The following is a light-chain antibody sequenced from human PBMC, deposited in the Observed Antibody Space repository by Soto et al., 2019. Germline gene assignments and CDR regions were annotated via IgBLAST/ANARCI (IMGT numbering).Light chain of an antibody. J-gene: IGKJ1*01. Sequence: DFVRSHLPASLLVTLGQPASFSSGSGQVLVYSNGNTYLKWLQQRPGQHPRRLIYKVSNRDSGVTARRSGSGGCTDDTLKIIRVEEEEVGVDYCMQGTHWSPAFGQGTKVDIK. CDR3: MQGTHWSPA. CDR1: QVLVYSNGNTY. V-gene: IGKV2-30*01. CDR2: KVS.